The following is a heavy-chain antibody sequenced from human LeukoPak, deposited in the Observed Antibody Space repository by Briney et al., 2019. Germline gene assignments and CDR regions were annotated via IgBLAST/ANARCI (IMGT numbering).Heavy chain of an antibody. Sequence: SETLSLTCDVSGGSIDSTNWWNWVRQPPGKGLEWIGEIHHDGRINYNPSLKSRVTLSVDKSKNQFSLRLNSVTAADTAVYYCARRARSQYYDFWSGSAFTGAFDIWGQGTMVTVSS. V-gene: IGHV4/OR15-8*01. CDR1: GGSIDSTNW. J-gene: IGHJ3*02. CDR3: ARRARSQYYDFWSGSAFTGAFDI. D-gene: IGHD3-3*01. CDR2: IHHDGRI.